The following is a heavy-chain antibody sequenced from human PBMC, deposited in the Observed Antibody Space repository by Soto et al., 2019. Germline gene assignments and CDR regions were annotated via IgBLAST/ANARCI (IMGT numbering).Heavy chain of an antibody. Sequence: QPGGSLRLSCASSWFTVISNYMSWVRQAPGRGLEWVSVICSGGSTYYADSVKGRFTISRDNSKNTLYLQMNSLRAEDTAVYYCARVAYDSSGYPLGYFDYWGQGTLVTVSS. CDR1: WFTVISNY. CDR3: ARVAYDSSGYPLGYFDY. CDR2: ICSGGST. D-gene: IGHD3-22*01. V-gene: IGHV3-53*01. J-gene: IGHJ4*02.